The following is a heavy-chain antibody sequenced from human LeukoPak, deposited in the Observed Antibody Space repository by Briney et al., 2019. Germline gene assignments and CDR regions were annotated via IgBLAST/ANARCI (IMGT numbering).Heavy chain of an antibody. V-gene: IGHV3-23*01. J-gene: IGHJ4*02. Sequence: GGPLRLSCATSGFTFSNYAISWVRQVPGKGPEWVASVSGGGGTTAYADSVKGRFSISRDNSKKTLYLQMSSLRVEDTAVYYCAKNTGSSTPSFDYWGQGTLVTVSS. CDR1: GFTFSNYA. CDR2: VSGGGGTT. D-gene: IGHD6-6*01. CDR3: AKNTGSSTPSFDY.